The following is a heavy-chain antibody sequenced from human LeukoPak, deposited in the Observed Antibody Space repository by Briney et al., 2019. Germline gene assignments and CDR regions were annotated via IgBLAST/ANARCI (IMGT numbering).Heavy chain of an antibody. CDR1: GYTFTSYD. CDR2: MNPNSGNT. Sequence: ASVKVSCKASGYTFTSYDINWVRQATGQGLEWMGWMNPNSGNTGYAQKFQGRVTMTRNTSISTAYMELSSLRSEDTAVYYCARGKYCSGGSCYPYSSSDYWGQGTLVTVSS. D-gene: IGHD2-15*01. CDR3: ARGKYCSGGSCYPYSSSDY. J-gene: IGHJ4*02. V-gene: IGHV1-8*01.